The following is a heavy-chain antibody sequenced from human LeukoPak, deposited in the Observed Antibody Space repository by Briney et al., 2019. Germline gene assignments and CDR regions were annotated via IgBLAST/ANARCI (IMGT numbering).Heavy chain of an antibody. J-gene: IGHJ3*02. CDR2: ISRSGGST. D-gene: IGHD3-22*01. Sequence: QSGGSLRLSCAASGFNFSSYAMSWVRQAPGKGLEWVSAISRSGGSTYYADSVKGRFTISRDNSKNTLYLQMNSLRAEDTAVYYCAKLPEYYYGSSGYYFWASRADAFDIWGQGTMVTVSS. CDR3: AKLPEYYYGSSGYYFWASRADAFDI. CDR1: GFNFSSYA. V-gene: IGHV3-23*01.